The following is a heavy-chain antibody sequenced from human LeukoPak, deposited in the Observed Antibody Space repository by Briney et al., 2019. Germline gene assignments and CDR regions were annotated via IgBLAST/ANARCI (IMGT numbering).Heavy chain of an antibody. J-gene: IGHJ6*02. CDR3: ARDQVTAIADYYYYGMDV. CDR2: IYYSGST. CDR1: GDSISNGDYY. Sequence: PSQTLSLTCTVSGDSISNGDYYWSWIRLHPGKGLEWIGYIYYSGSTYYNPSLKSRLTISVDTSKNQFSLRLNSVTAADTAVYYCARDQVTAIADYYYYGMDVWGQGTTVTVSS. V-gene: IGHV4-31*03. D-gene: IGHD2-21*02.